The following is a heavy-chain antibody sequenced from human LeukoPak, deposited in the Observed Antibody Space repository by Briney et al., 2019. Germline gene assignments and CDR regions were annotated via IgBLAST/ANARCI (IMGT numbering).Heavy chain of an antibody. D-gene: IGHD5-18*01. V-gene: IGHV4-34*01. CDR2: INHSGST. CDR3: ARGGYSYGINYYYYGMDV. J-gene: IGHJ6*02. CDR1: GGSISSYY. Sequence: PSETLSLTCTVSGGSISSYYWSWIRQPPGKGLEWIGEINHSGSTNYNPSLKSRVTISVDTSKNQFSLKLSSVTAADTAVYYCARGGYSYGINYYYYGMDVWGQGTTVTVSS.